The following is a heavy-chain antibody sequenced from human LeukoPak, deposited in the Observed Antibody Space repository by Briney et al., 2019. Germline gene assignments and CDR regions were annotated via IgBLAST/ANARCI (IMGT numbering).Heavy chain of an antibody. CDR1: GGSISSSNW. CDR3: ARSYDILTGYLSPIWFDP. Sequence: PSETLSLTCAVSGGSISSSNWWNWVRQPPGKGLEWVGEIYHSGSTNYNPSLKSRVTISVDTSKNQFSLKLSSVTAADTAVYYCARSYDILTGYLSPIWFDPWGQGTLVTVSS. V-gene: IGHV4-4*02. CDR2: IYHSGST. D-gene: IGHD3-9*01. J-gene: IGHJ5*02.